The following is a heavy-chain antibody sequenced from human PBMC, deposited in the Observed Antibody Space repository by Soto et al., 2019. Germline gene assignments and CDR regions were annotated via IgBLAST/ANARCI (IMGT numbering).Heavy chain of an antibody. D-gene: IGHD6-19*01. CDR2: ISAYNGNT. V-gene: IGHV1-18*01. CDR1: GYTFTSYG. J-gene: IGHJ4*02. CDR3: AIHLRVVAVAGYYFDY. Sequence: ASVKVSCKASGYTFTSYGISWVRQAPGQGLEWMGWISAYNGNTNYAQKLQGRVTMTTDTSTSTAYMELRSLRSDDTAVYYCAIHLRVVAVAGYYFDYWGQGTLVTVSS.